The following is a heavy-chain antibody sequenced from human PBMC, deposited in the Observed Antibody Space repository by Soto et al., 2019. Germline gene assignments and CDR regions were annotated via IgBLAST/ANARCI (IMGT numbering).Heavy chain of an antibody. Sequence: QVQLVQSGAEVKKPGASVKVSCKASGYTFTGYYMHWVRQAPGQGLEWMGWINPNSGGTNYAQKFQGRVTMTRNTSISTAYMELSRLRSDATAVYYCARSPLTGTDYYYYGMDVWGQGNTVTVSS. D-gene: IGHD1-7*01. V-gene: IGHV1-2*02. CDR3: ARSPLTGTDYYYYGMDV. CDR2: INPNSGGT. J-gene: IGHJ6*02. CDR1: GYTFTGYY.